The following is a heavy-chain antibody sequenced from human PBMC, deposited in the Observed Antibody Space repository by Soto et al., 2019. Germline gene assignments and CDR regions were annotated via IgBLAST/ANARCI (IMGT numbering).Heavy chain of an antibody. V-gene: IGHV1-18*04. CDR2: ISAYNGNT. CDR1: GYTFTSYG. D-gene: IGHD3-10*01. CDR3: ARDMPARDYGSGSYHYYYGMDV. Sequence: GASVKVSCKASGYTFTSYGISWVRQAPGQGLEWMGWISAYNGNTNYAQKLQGRVNMTTDTSTSTAYMELRSLRSDDTAVYYCARDMPARDYGSGSYHYYYGMDVWGQGTTVTVSS. J-gene: IGHJ6*02.